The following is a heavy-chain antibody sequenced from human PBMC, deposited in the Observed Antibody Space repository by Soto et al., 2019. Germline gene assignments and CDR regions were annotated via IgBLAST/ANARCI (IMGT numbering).Heavy chain of an antibody. CDR1: GFTFSSYA. CDR2: ISGSGGST. J-gene: IGHJ4*02. Sequence: GGSLRLSCAASGFTFSSYAMSWVRQAPGKGLEWVSGISGSGGSTFYAESVKGRFTIYRNNSKNTLYLQMNSLRAEDTAVYYCAKYAMIVVVITHFDYWGQGTLVTVSS. V-gene: IGHV3-23*01. CDR3: AKYAMIVVVITHFDY. D-gene: IGHD3-22*01.